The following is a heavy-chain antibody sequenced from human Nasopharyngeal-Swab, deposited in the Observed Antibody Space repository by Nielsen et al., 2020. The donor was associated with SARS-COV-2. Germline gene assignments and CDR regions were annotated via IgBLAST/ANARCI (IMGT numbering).Heavy chain of an antibody. CDR1: CGSISSYY. J-gene: IGHJ5*01. V-gene: IGHV4-59*08. Sequence: SKTLSLTCTVSCGSISSYYWSWIRQPPGKGLEWIGYIYYSGSTNYNPSLKSRVTISVDTSKNQFSLKLSSVTAADTAVYYCARGQLWFDFCGQGTLVTVSS. D-gene: IGHD1-1*01. CDR2: IYYSGST. CDR3: ARGQLWFDF.